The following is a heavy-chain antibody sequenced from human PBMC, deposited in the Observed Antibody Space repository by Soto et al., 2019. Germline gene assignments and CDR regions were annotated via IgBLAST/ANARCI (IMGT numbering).Heavy chain of an antibody. CDR3: TRDHYGRGFSSGAFDS. Sequence: GGSLRLSCSPSGFTFGDYAMNWFSQAPGKGLEWVGFIKSKAFGGTPEYAASVKGRFTISRDDSKSIAYLQMNSLKTDDTAVYYCTRDHYGRGFSSGAFDSWGQGTLVTVSS. D-gene: IGHD5-18*01. V-gene: IGHV3-49*03. CDR1: GFTFGDYA. J-gene: IGHJ4*02. CDR2: IKSKAFGGTP.